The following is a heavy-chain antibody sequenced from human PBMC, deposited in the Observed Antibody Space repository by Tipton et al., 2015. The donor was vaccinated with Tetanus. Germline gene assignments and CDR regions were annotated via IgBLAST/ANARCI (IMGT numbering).Heavy chain of an antibody. J-gene: IGHJ4*02. D-gene: IGHD3-10*01. V-gene: IGHV4-30-4*01. CDR1: GGSINTGDYY. CDR2: VYYSGRT. CDR3: ARADYNLSRKGPFDS. Sequence: TLSLTCNVSGGSINTGDYYWSWIRQSPGKGLEWIGHVYYSGRTYYNPPLKSRVTISADMSKNQFSLKLTSVTAADTATYYCARADYNLSRKGPFDSWGQGTLVLVSS.